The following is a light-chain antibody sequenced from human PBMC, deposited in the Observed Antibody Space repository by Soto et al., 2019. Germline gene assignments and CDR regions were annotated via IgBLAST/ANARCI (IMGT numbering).Light chain of an antibody. CDR3: LQHFHFSWT. CDR1: RDIGND. Sequence: AIPMTQSPSSLSASVGDRVTITCRASRDIGNDLGWYQQKPGKAPKHLIFAASNLQSGVPSRFSGGGSGTDFTLTISSLQADDFATYYCLQHFHFSWTFGQGPKVE. J-gene: IGKJ1*01. V-gene: IGKV1-6*01. CDR2: AAS.